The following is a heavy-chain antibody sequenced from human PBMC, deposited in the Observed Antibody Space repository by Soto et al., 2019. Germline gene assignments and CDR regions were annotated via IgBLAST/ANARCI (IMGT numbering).Heavy chain of an antibody. CDR2: IYPGDSDT. V-gene: IGHV5-51*01. D-gene: IGHD3-10*01. J-gene: IGHJ6*02. Sequence: GESLTISCNGSGYSFTSYWNGWVRQMPGKGLEWMGIIYPGDSDTRYSPSFHGHVTISADKSISTAYLQWSSLKASDSPMYYCASPDPFRVRGVIKYGMVVWGQGTKVTVYS. CDR3: ASPDPFRVRGVIKYGMVV. CDR1: GYSFTSYW.